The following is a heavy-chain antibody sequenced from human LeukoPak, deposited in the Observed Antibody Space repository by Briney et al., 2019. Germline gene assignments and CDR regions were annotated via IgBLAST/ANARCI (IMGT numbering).Heavy chain of an antibody. J-gene: IGHJ4*02. V-gene: IGHV3-21*01. CDR1: GFTFSSYS. Sequence: PGGSLRLSCAASGFTFSSYSMNWVRQPPGKGLEWVPSISSSGSYIYYADSVKGRFSISRDSAKNSLYLQMNSLRAEDTAVYYCARGPQFCSGGSCYGYYFDYWGQGTLVTVSS. D-gene: IGHD2-15*01. CDR3: ARGPQFCSGGSCYGYYFDY. CDR2: ISSSGSYI.